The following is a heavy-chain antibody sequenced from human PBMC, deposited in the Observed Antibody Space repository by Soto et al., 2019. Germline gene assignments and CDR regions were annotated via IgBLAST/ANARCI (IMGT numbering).Heavy chain of an antibody. D-gene: IGHD5-18*01. CDR1: GYTFTNND. V-gene: IGHV1-8*01. Sequence: ASVKVSCKASGYTFTNNDVSWVRQATGQGLEWMGWMNPGSGDTGYAQKFQGRVTTTRDISIATAYMELTSLTSEDTAIYYCARMESFGSLNWFDPWGQGTLVTVSS. J-gene: IGHJ5*02. CDR2: MNPGSGDT. CDR3: ARMESFGSLNWFDP.